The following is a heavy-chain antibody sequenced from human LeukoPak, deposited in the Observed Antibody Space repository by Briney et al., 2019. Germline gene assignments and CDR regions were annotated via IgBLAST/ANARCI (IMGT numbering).Heavy chain of an antibody. Sequence: SETLSLTCAVYGGSFSGYYWSWIRQPPGKGLEWIGEINHSGSTNYNPSLKSRVAISVDTSKNQFSLKLSSVTAADTAVYYCAREGSSFIAAAGTFGDYWGQGTLVTVSS. CDR2: INHSGST. CDR1: GGSFSGYY. D-gene: IGHD6-13*01. J-gene: IGHJ4*02. V-gene: IGHV4-34*01. CDR3: AREGSSFIAAAGTFGDY.